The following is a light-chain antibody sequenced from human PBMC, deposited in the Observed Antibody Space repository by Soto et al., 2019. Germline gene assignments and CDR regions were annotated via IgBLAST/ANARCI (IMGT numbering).Light chain of an antibody. CDR3: QQFNNWPPLT. CDR1: QSVSSH. CDR2: GAS. J-gene: IGKJ4*01. V-gene: IGKV3D-15*01. Sequence: EIELTQSPASLSVSPGERATLSCRASQSVSSHLAWYQQKPGQAPRLLIYGASTRATDIPARFSGTGSGTEFTLTISGLQIEDFAIYYCQQFNNWPPLTCGGGTKVDIK.